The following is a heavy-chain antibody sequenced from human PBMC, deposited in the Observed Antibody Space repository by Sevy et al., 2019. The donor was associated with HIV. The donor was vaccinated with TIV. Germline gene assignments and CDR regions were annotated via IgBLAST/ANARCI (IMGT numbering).Heavy chain of an antibody. D-gene: IGHD1-26*01. CDR2: IYYNGHS. V-gene: IGHV4-59*08. Sequence: SETLSLTCTVSGGSITSLYWNWIRQPPGKGLEWIANIYYNGHSNYNPSLKSRVTFSIDTSKNQFCLRLSSVTAADTAMYYCAGENAWGRGYSWGQGTLVTVSS. CDR1: GGSITSLY. CDR3: AGENAWGRGYS. J-gene: IGHJ4*02.